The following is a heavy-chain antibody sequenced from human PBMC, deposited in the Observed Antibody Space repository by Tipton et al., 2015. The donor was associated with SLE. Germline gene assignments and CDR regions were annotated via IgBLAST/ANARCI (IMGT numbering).Heavy chain of an antibody. Sequence: SLRPSCAASGFSVTNNYMSWVRQAPGKGLEWVSVIYFPGDTYYADSVKGRFTISRDNSKNTVYLDMLSLRADDTAMYYCPGASWSYGFFDYWGQGTLVTVSP. CDR1: GFSVTNNY. V-gene: IGHV3-53*01. CDR2: IYFPGDT. D-gene: IGHD3-10*01. J-gene: IGHJ4*02. CDR3: PGASWSYGFFDY.